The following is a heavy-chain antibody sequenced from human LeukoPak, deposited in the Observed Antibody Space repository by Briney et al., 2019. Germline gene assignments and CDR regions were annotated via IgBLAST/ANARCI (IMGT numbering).Heavy chain of an antibody. CDR3: ARWPVTGDDAFDI. Sequence: AASVKVSCKASGYTFTDYYMHWVRQAPGQGLEWMGWINPNSGGTNYAQQFQGRATMTRDTSISTAYMELSRLRSDDTAVYYCARWPVTGDDAFDIWGQGTMVTVSS. D-gene: IGHD7-27*01. CDR1: GYTFTDYY. CDR2: INPNSGGT. V-gene: IGHV1-2*02. J-gene: IGHJ3*02.